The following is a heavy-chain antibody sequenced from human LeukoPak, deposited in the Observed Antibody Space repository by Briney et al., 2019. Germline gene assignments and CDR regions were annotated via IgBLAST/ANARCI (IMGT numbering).Heavy chain of an antibody. D-gene: IGHD2-15*01. J-gene: IGHJ5*02. Sequence: PSETLSLTCTVSGGSISSGGYYWSWIRQHPGKGLGWIGYIYYSGSTYYNPSLKSRVTISVDTSKNQFSLKLSSVTAADTAVYYCARKVGCSGGSCYSFATLPWFDPWGQGTLVTVSS. CDR3: ARKVGCSGGSCYSFATLPWFDP. CDR1: GGSISSGGYY. V-gene: IGHV4-31*03. CDR2: IYYSGST.